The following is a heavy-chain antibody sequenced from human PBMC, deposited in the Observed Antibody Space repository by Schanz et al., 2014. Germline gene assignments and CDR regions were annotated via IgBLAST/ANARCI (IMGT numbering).Heavy chain of an antibody. CDR3: ARDVGGCSSSTSCYAFEI. CDR2: IYTSGST. Sequence: QLQLQESGPGLVKPSETLSLTCTVSGGSISSSTYWWGWIRQPPGKGLEWIGGIYTSGSTNYNPSLKSRVTISVDTSKTQFSRKLSSVTAADTAVYYCARDVGGCSSSTSCYAFEIWGQGTMVTVSS. D-gene: IGHD2-2*01. V-gene: IGHV4-39*07. CDR1: GGSISSSTYW. J-gene: IGHJ3*02.